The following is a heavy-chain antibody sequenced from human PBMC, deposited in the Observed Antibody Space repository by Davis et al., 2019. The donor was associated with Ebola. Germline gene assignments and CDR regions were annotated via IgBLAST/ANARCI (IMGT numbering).Heavy chain of an antibody. CDR2: ISGSGGST. D-gene: IGHD4-17*01. V-gene: IGHV3-23*01. Sequence: PGGSLRLSCAASGFTFSSYAMSWVRQAPGKGLEWVSAISGSGGSTYYADSVKGRFTISRDNSKNTLYLQMNSLRAEDTALYYCAKGTYGDYVAHFDYWGQGTLVTVSS. CDR1: GFTFSSYA. J-gene: IGHJ4*02. CDR3: AKGTYGDYVAHFDY.